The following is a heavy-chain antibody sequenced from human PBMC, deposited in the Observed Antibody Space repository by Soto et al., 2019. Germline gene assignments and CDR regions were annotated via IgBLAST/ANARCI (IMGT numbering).Heavy chain of an antibody. CDR3: ARGPVYDFDY. CDR2: INHSGST. CDR1: GGSFSGYY. D-gene: IGHD1-20*01. V-gene: IGHV4-34*01. Sequence: QVQLQQWGAGLLKPSETLSLTCAVYGGSFSGYYWSWIRQPPGKGLEWIGEINHSGSTNYNPSLTSRVTISVDTSKNQFSLKLSSVTAADTAVYYCARGPVYDFDYWGQGTLVTVSS. J-gene: IGHJ4*02.